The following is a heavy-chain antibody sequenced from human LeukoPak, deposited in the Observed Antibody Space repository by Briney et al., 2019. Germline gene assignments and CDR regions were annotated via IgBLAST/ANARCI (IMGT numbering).Heavy chain of an antibody. CDR2: ISSSGSTI. Sequence: PGGSLRLSCAASGFTLSSYEMNWVRQAPGKGLEWVSYISSSGSTIYYADSVKGRFTISRDNAKNSLYLQMNSLRAEDTAVYYCARNEMATITINYTFDYWGQGTLVTVSS. CDR1: GFTLSSYE. V-gene: IGHV3-48*03. D-gene: IGHD5-24*01. J-gene: IGHJ4*02. CDR3: ARNEMATITINYTFDY.